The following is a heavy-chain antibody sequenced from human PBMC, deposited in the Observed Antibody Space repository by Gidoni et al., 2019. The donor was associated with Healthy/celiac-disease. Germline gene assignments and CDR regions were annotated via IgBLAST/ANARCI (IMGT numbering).Heavy chain of an antibody. D-gene: IGHD3-3*01. J-gene: IGHJ4*02. CDR1: GFTFPSSA. CDR3: AAGSPYYEFWSGYYAALDY. V-gene: IGHV1-58*01. Sequence: QMQLVQSGPEVKKPGTSVKVPCKAPGFTFPSSALQWVRQARGQRLEWIGWLVVGNGNTNSAKKIQERVTITRDMSTSTADMELSSLRSEDTAVYYCAAGSPYYEFWSGYYAALDYWGQGTLVTVSS. CDR2: LVVGNGNT.